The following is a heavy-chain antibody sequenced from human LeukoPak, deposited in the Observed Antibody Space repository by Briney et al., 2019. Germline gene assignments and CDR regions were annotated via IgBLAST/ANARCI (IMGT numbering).Heavy chain of an antibody. D-gene: IGHD6-19*01. J-gene: IGHJ4*02. Sequence: GGSLRLSCAASGFTFNSYAMHWVRQAPGKGLEWVAVISYDGSNKYYADSVKGRFSISRDNSKNTLYLQMNSLRAEDTAVYYCARASSGAYDYWGQGTLVTVSS. CDR1: GFTFNSYA. V-gene: IGHV3-30*04. CDR2: ISYDGSNK. CDR3: ARASSGAYDY.